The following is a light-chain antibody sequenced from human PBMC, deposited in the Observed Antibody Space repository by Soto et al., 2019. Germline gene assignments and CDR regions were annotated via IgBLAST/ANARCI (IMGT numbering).Light chain of an antibody. CDR2: GAS. Sequence: EIVLTQSPVTLSVSPGERATLSCRASQSVSSNLAWYHQKPGQTPSLLIYGASTRATGIPARFSGSGSGTEFTLTISSLQSEDFAVYYCQQYNSWPQAFGQGTKVEIK. CDR3: QQYNSWPQA. V-gene: IGKV3-15*01. J-gene: IGKJ1*01. CDR1: QSVSSN.